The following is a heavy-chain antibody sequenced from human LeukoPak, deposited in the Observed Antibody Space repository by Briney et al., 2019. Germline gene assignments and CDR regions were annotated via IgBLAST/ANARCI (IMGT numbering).Heavy chain of an antibody. Sequence: PSETLSLTCAVSGGSISSSNWWSWVRQPPGKGLEWIGEIYHSGSTNYNPSLKSRVTISVDTSKNQFSLKLSSVTAADTAVYYCARDNYYDSSGSDDYYYYYMDVWGKGTTVTVSS. D-gene: IGHD3-22*01. CDR3: ARDNYYDSSGSDDYYYYYMDV. J-gene: IGHJ6*03. CDR1: GGSISSSNW. CDR2: IYHSGST. V-gene: IGHV4-4*02.